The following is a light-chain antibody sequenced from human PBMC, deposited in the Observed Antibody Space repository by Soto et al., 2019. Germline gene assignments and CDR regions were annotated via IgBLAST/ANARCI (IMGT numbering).Light chain of an antibody. CDR1: LSVDTTF. Sequence: EIVLTQSPGSLSLSPGQRATLSCRASLSVDTTFFAWYQKKPVQAPRLLIYGASKRATGITDRFSGSGSGTYFTLIISILEPEDLALYYCQQYISSVTFGQGTKVESK. CDR2: GAS. J-gene: IGKJ1*01. V-gene: IGKV3-20*01. CDR3: QQYISSVT.